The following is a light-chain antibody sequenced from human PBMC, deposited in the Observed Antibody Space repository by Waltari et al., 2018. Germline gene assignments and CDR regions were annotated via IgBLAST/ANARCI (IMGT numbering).Light chain of an antibody. Sequence: EIVMTQSPATLSLSPGERATLSCRASQSVSSSLAWYQQKPGQAPRPLIYGASSRATGIPDRFSGSGSGTDFTLTISSLEPEDVAVYYCLQRSNWPWTFGQGTKVEIK. CDR1: QSVSSS. CDR3: LQRSNWPWT. CDR2: GAS. J-gene: IGKJ1*01. V-gene: IGKV3-15*01.